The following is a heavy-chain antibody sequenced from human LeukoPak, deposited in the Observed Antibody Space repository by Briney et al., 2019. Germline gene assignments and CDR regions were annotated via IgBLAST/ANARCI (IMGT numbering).Heavy chain of an antibody. J-gene: IGHJ2*01. D-gene: IGHD2-15*01. Sequence: PGVSLRLSCAASQFTFCNYAMSWVRQAPGKGLEWVSAISGSGNTTYFGDSVTGRFTISRDNPKNTVYLQMNSLSAEGAAVYYCAKRPAPYCSGGSCYSPHWYFDLWGRGTLVTVSS. CDR1: QFTFCNYA. CDR2: ISGSGNTT. V-gene: IGHV3-23*01. CDR3: AKRPAPYCSGGSCYSPHWYFDL.